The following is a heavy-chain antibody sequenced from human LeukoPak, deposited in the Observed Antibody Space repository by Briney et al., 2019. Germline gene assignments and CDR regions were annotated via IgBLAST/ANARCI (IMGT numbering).Heavy chain of an antibody. CDR2: INPSGTWT. CDR1: GYTFTSYS. D-gene: IGHD1-26*01. J-gene: IGHJ5*02. Sequence: ASVKVSCKASGYTFTSYSMHWVRQAPGQGLEWMGVINPSGTWTSYAQKFRGRITMTRDMSTSTDYMELRSLGFEDTAVYYCAKDNSVGDIAWWFDPWGQGTLVTVSS. V-gene: IGHV1-46*01. CDR3: AKDNSVGDIAWWFDP.